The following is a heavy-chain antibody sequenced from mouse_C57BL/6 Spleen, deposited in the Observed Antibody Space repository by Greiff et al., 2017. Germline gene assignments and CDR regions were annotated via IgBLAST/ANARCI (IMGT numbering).Heavy chain of an antibody. CDR2: INPGSGGT. CDR3: ARYDYYGSSHFDY. D-gene: IGHD1-1*01. CDR1: GYAFTNYL. J-gene: IGHJ2*01. Sequence: QVQLKASGAELVRPGTSVKVSCKASGYAFTNYLIEWVKQRLGQGLEWIGVINPGSGGTNYNEKFKGKATLTADKSSSTAYMQLSSLTSEDSAVYFCARYDYYGSSHFDYWGQGTTLTVAS. V-gene: IGHV1-54*01.